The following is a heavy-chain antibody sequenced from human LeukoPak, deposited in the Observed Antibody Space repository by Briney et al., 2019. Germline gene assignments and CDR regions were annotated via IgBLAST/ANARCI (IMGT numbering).Heavy chain of an antibody. J-gene: IGHJ4*02. D-gene: IGHD3-22*01. CDR2: INPDGSEQ. CDR3: ARGQRSDSGYSPFDS. Sequence: GGSLRFSCAASGFVFASSWMNWVRQAPGKGLEWVAKINPDGSEQKYVESVKGRFTISRDNAKNSLSLVMDIVSAGDTAVYFCARGQRSDSGYSPFDSWGQGTLVTVS. V-gene: IGHV3-7*04. CDR1: GFVFASSW.